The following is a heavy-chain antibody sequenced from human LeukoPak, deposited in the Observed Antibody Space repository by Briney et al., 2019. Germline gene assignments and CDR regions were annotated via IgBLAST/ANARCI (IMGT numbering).Heavy chain of an antibody. CDR2: ISYDGSNK. J-gene: IGHJ4*02. D-gene: IGHD6-13*01. CDR3: ARGSSWYSRLENFDY. Sequence: GGSLRLSCAASGFTFSSYGMHWVRQAPGKGLEWVAVISYDGSNKYYADSVKGRFTISRDNSKNTLYLQMNSLRAEDTAVYYCARGSSWYSRLENFDYWGQGTLVTVSS. V-gene: IGHV3-30*03. CDR1: GFTFSSYG.